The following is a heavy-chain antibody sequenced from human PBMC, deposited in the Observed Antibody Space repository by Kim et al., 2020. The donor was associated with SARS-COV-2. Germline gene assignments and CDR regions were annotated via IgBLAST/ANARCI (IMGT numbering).Heavy chain of an antibody. D-gene: IGHD6-13*01. V-gene: IGHV3-30*02. CDR3: AKAGSSWNSYYYGMDV. J-gene: IGHJ6*02. Sequence: SVKGRFTISRDNSKNMLYLQMNGLRPEDTAVYYCAKAGSSWNSYYYGMDVWGQGTTVTVSS.